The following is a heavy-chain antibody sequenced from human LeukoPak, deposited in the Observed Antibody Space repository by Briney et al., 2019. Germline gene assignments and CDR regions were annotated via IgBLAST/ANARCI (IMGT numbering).Heavy chain of an antibody. CDR1: GYSISSGYY. J-gene: IGHJ1*01. D-gene: IGHD3-22*01. CDR3: ARVVQSTDSSGFYLPEYFQH. Sequence: SETLSLTCTVSGYSISSGYYWGWIRQPPGKGLEWIGSIYHSGTTYYNPSLKSRVTISVDTSKNQFSLKLRSVTAADTAVYYCARVVQSTDSSGFYLPEYFQHWGQGTLVTVSS. CDR2: IYHSGTT. V-gene: IGHV4-38-2*02.